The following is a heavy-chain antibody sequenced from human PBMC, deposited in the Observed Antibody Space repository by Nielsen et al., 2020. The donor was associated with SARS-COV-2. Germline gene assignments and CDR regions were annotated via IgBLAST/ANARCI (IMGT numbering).Heavy chain of an antibody. D-gene: IGHD6-13*01. J-gene: IGHJ4*02. CDR2: INTNTGNP. CDR3: ARDIAAAGTLENDY. Sequence: ASVKVSCKASGYNFNRYAMNWVRQAPGQGLEWMGWINTNTGNPTYAQGFTGRFVFSLDTSVSTAYLQISSLKAEDTAVYYCARDIAAAGTLENDYWGQGTLVTVSS. V-gene: IGHV7-4-1*02. CDR1: GYNFNRYA.